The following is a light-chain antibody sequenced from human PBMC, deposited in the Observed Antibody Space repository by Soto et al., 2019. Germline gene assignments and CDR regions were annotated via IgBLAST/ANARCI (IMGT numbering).Light chain of an antibody. V-gene: IGLV2-14*01. CDR3: SSYTSSSTWV. CDR1: SSDVGGYNY. CDR2: EVS. J-gene: IGLJ3*02. Sequence: QSALTQPASVSGSPGQSITISCTGTSSDVGGYNYVSWYQQHPGKAPKVMIYEVSNRPSGVSNRFSGSKSGNTASLTISGLQAEDEADYYCSSYTSSSTWVFGGGTKLPS.